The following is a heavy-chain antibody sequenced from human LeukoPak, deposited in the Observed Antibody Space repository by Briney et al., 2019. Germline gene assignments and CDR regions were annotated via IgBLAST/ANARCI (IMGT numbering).Heavy chain of an antibody. Sequence: SETLSLTCAVYGGSFSGYYWSWIRQPPGKGLEWIGEINHSGSTNYNPSLKSRVTISVDTSKNQFSLKLSTVTAADTAVYYCARGLYDFWSGYYKSGGRNWFDPWGQGTLVTVSS. CDR1: GGSFSGYY. D-gene: IGHD3-3*01. J-gene: IGHJ5*02. V-gene: IGHV4-34*01. CDR2: INHSGST. CDR3: ARGLYDFWSGYYKSGGRNWFDP.